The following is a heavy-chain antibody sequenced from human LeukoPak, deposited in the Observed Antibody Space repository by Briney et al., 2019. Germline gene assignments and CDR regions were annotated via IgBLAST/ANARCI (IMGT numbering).Heavy chain of an antibody. Sequence: GGSLRLSCAASGFTFSSYSMHWVRQAPGKGLEWVAVISYDGSYKYYADSVKGRFTISRDNSKNTLYLQMNSVRAEDTAVYYCARDSRTWVAGAYYFDYWGQGTLVTVSS. CDR3: ARDSRTWVAGAYYFDY. V-gene: IGHV3-30*04. D-gene: IGHD6-19*01. CDR1: GFTFSSYS. CDR2: ISYDGSYK. J-gene: IGHJ4*02.